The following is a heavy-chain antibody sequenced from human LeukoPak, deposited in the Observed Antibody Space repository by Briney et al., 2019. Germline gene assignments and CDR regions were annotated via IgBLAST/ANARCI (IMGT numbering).Heavy chain of an antibody. CDR1: GYTFTGYY. D-gene: IGHD3-3*01. Sequence: GASVKVSCKASGYTFTGYYMHWVRQAPGQGLEWMGWINPNSGGTNYAQKFQGRVTMTRDTSISTAYMELSRLRSDDTAVYYCARGGSDFWSGYYLLSDNYYCYYGMDVWGQGTTVTVSS. CDR3: ARGGSDFWSGYYLLSDNYYCYYGMDV. CDR2: INPNSGGT. V-gene: IGHV1-2*02. J-gene: IGHJ6*02.